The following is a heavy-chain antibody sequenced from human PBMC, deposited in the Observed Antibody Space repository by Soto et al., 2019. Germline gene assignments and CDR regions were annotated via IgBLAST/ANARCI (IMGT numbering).Heavy chain of an antibody. CDR3: AKDPVVVPAAIPGHYFDY. J-gene: IGHJ4*02. D-gene: IGHD2-2*01. Sequence: GGSLRLSCAASGFTFSSYAMSWVRQAPGKGLEWVSAISGSGGSTYYADSVKGRFTISRDNSKNTLYLQMNSLRAEDTAVYYCAKDPVVVPAAIPGHYFDYWGQGTLVTVSS. CDR1: GFTFSSYA. CDR2: ISGSGGST. V-gene: IGHV3-23*01.